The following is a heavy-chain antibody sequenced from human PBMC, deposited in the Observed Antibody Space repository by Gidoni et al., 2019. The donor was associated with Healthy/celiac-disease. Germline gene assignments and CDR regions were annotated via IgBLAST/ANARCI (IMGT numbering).Heavy chain of an antibody. CDR1: GGTLSSYA. J-gene: IGHJ6*03. CDR2: IIPIFGTA. V-gene: IGHV1-69*01. CDR3: ARAPGQWRNYYYYMDV. Sequence: QVQLVQSGAEVKKPGSSVKVSCKASGGTLSSYAISWVRQAPGQGLEWMGGIIPIFGTANYAPKFQGRVTITADESTSTAYMELSSLRSEDTAVYYCARAPGQWRNYYYYMDVWGKGTTVTVSS. D-gene: IGHD6-19*01.